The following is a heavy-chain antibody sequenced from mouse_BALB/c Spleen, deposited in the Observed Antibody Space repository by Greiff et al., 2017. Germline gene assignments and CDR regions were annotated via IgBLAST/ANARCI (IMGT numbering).Heavy chain of an antibody. CDR1: GFTFTDYY. J-gene: IGHJ1*01. CDR2: IRNKANGYTT. V-gene: IGHV7-3*02. Sequence: EVKVIESGGGLVQPGGSLRLSCATSGFTFTDYYMSWVRQPPGKALEWLGFIRNKANGYTTEYSASVKGRFTISRDNSQSILYLQMNTLRAEDSARGYCARDYYGSSYWYFDVWGAGTTVTVSS. D-gene: IGHD1-1*01. CDR3: ARDYYGSSYWYFDV.